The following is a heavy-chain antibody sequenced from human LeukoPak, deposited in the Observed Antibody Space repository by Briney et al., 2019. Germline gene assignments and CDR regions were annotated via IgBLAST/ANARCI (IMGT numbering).Heavy chain of an antibody. J-gene: IGHJ4*02. Sequence: PGGSLRLSCAASGFTFSSYWMSWVRQAPEKGLEWVGNIKQDGSETYYVDSVRGRYTISRDNAKNSLYLLMNSLRAEDTAVYYCARERASESYYKAPPFDLWGQGTLVTVSS. V-gene: IGHV3-7*01. D-gene: IGHD3-10*01. CDR2: IKQDGSET. CDR3: ARERASESYYKAPPFDL. CDR1: GFTFSSYW.